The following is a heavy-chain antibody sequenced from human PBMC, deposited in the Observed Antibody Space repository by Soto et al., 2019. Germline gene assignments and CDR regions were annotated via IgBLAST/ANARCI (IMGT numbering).Heavy chain of an antibody. Sequence: VQLVQSGAEVKKPGSSVKVSCKASGGTFSNSAISWVRQAPGQGLEWMGGIITIAGVRPNYAQNFQGRLPITANESTNTPYMELSSLRSDDTGVYYCATPNIAARPKGAHPKNAAGAQGTTATFSS. CDR1: GGTFSNSA. J-gene: IGHJ6*02. D-gene: IGHD6-6*01. CDR2: IITIAGVRP. V-gene: IGHV1-69*01. CDR3: ATPNIAARPKGAHPKNAA.